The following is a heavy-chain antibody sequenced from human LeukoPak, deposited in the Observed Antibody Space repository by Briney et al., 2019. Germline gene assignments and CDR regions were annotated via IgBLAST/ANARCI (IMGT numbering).Heavy chain of an antibody. V-gene: IGHV1-69*13. J-gene: IGHJ4*02. Sequence: HGASVKVSCKASGGTFSSYAISWVRQAPGQGLEWMRGIIPIFGTANYAQKFQGRVTITADESTSTAYMELSSLRSEDTAVYYCARDGFPHYYDSSGYYLDYWGQGTLVTVSS. CDR3: ARDGFPHYYDSSGYYLDY. D-gene: IGHD3-22*01. CDR1: GGTFSSYA. CDR2: IIPIFGTA.